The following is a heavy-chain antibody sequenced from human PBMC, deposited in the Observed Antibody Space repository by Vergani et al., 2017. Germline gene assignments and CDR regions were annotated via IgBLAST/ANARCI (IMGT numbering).Heavy chain of an antibody. CDR1: GFTFTAHG. CDR2: ISGQNFRT. V-gene: IGHV3-23*01. Sequence: EVQLLESGGGSAQPGESLRLSCVASGFTFTAHGLNWVRQAPGKGLEWVSGISGQNFRTRYGDSVKGRFTITRDNSKSTLYLQMNSLRAEDTAIYYCAKGGWNYWFDSWGQGTLVIVS. J-gene: IGHJ5*01. CDR3: AKGGWNYWFDS. D-gene: IGHD1-1*01.